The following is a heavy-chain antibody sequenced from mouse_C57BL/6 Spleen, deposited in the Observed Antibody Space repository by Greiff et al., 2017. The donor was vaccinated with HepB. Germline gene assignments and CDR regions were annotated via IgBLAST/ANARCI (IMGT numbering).Heavy chain of an antibody. D-gene: IGHD2-2*01. CDR1: GYTFTSYG. CDR3: ARGGDDGRAYAMDY. J-gene: IGHJ4*01. Sequence: QVQLPQSGAELARPGASVKLSCKASGYTFTSYGISWVKQRTGQGLEWIGEIYPRSGNTYYNEKFKGKATLTADKSSSTAYVELRSLTSEDSAVYCGARGGDDGRAYAMDYWGQGTSVTVSS. CDR2: IYPRSGNT. V-gene: IGHV1-81*01.